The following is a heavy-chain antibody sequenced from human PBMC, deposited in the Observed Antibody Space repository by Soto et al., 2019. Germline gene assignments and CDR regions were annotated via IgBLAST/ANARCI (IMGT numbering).Heavy chain of an antibody. CDR3: AKATATGGGAFDI. V-gene: IGHV3-23*01. CDR1: GFICRSSD. CDR2: ILVDGRT. D-gene: IGHD2-8*02. Sequence: GRPLRLACAVSGFICRSSDMSSVRPAPGKALAWVSTILVDGRTFYVDSVKGRFTISRDNSKNTVYLQMHSLTAGDTALYYCAKATATGGGAFDICGQGTMVSV. J-gene: IGHJ3*02.